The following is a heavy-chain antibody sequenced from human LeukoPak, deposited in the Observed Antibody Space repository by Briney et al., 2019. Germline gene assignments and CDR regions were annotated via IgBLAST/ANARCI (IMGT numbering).Heavy chain of an antibody. J-gene: IGHJ4*02. CDR2: IYYSGST. CDR3: ARSYYDSSGYYFPFDY. V-gene: IGHV4-59*01. D-gene: IGHD3-22*01. Sequence: SETLSLACTVSGGSISTYYWSWIRQPPGKGLECIGYIYYSGSTNYNPSLKSRVTISVDTSKNQFSLKLSSVTAADTAVYYCARSYYDSSGYYFPFDYWGQGTLVTVSS. CDR1: GGSISTYY.